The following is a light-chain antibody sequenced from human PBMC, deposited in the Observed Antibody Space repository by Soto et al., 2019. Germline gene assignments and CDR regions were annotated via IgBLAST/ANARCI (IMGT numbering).Light chain of an antibody. CDR1: QGIGNF. CDR3: QQYAGAPYT. CDR2: AAS. V-gene: IGKV1-27*01. J-gene: IGKJ2*01. Sequence: DIQMTQSPSSLSASVGDRVSLTCRASQGIGNFLAWYQQKPGKVPNLLIYAASALESGVPSRFSRSGSGTELTLTITSLQPEDVPTYYCQQYAGAPYTFRQGNKLEIK.